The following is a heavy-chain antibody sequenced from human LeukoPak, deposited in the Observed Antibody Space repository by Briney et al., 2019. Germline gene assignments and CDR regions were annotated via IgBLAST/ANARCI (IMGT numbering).Heavy chain of an antibody. D-gene: IGHD5-18*01. CDR1: GFTFSSYG. V-gene: IGHV3-23*01. CDR2: ISGGGGTT. CDR3: AKMSGYSYGSVYYFDY. Sequence: GGSLRLSCAASGFTFSSYGMHWVRQAPGMGLEWVSAISGGGGTTYYADSVKGRFTISRDNSKNTLYLQMNSLRAEDTAVYYCAKMSGYSYGSVYYFDYWGQGTLVTVSS. J-gene: IGHJ4*02.